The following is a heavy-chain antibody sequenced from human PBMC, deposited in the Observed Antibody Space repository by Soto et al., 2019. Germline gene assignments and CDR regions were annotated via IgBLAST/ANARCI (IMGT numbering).Heavy chain of an antibody. Sequence: PSETLSLTCTVSGGSISSGGYYWSWIRQHPGKGLEWIGYIYYSGSTYYNPSLKSRVTISVDTSKNQFSLKLSSVTAADTAVYYCARVQGYYYDSSGHYYFDYWGQGTLVTVSS. D-gene: IGHD3-22*01. CDR1: GGSISSGGYY. J-gene: IGHJ4*02. CDR2: IYYSGST. V-gene: IGHV4-31*03. CDR3: ARVQGYYYDSSGHYYFDY.